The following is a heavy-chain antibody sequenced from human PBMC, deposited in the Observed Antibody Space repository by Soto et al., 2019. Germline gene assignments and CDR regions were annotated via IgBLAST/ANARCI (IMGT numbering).Heavy chain of an antibody. CDR1: GYTFTSYD. V-gene: IGHV1-8*01. Sequence: QVQLVQSGAEVKKPGASVKVSCKASGYTFTSYDINWVRQATGQGLEWMGWMNPNSGNTGYAQKFQGRVTMTRNPSISTADMELSSLRSEDTAVYYCARALAALSSGYYGMDVWGQGTTVTVSS. CDR2: MNPNSGNT. CDR3: ARALAALSSGYYGMDV. J-gene: IGHJ6*02. D-gene: IGHD6-6*01.